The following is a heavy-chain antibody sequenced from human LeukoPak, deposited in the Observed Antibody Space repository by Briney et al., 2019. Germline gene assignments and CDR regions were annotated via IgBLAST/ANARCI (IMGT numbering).Heavy chain of an antibody. D-gene: IGHD6-19*01. CDR2: IGSNTITI. CDR1: GFRFSIYS. V-gene: IGHV3-48*01. J-gene: IGHJ4*02. Sequence: GGSLRLSCAASGFRFSIYSMNWVRQAPGKGLQWISYIGSNTITIDYADSVKGRFTISRDNAKNSLYLQMNSLRAEDTAVYYCARDLAAVAGRFDYWGQGTLVTVSS. CDR3: ARDLAAVAGRFDY.